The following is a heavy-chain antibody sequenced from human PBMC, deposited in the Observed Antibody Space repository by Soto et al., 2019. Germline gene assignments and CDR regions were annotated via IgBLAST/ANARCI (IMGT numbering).Heavy chain of an antibody. Sequence: QVHLVQSGAEVKKPGASVKVSCKASGYTFTSYGITWVRQTPGQGLEWMGWISAHNGNTVYAQKLQGRVIVTRDTSTSTAYMELRSLRSDDTAVYYCARGRYGDYWGQGALVTVSS. V-gene: IGHV1-18*01. CDR2: ISAHNGNT. J-gene: IGHJ4*02. CDR3: ARGRYGDY. D-gene: IGHD1-1*01. CDR1: GYTFTSYG.